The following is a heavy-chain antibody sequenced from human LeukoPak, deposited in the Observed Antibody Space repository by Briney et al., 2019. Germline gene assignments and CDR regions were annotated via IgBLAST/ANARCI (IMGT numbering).Heavy chain of an antibody. V-gene: IGHV1-2*02. Sequence: GASVKVSCKASGYTFTANYIHWVRQAPGQGLEWMGWINPNSGVTNFAQRFQGRVTMTRDTSISSAYMELSRLTPDDTAVYYCARCPREGGNYWGQGTLVTVSS. CDR2: INPNSGVT. J-gene: IGHJ4*02. CDR3: ARCPREGGNY. D-gene: IGHD1-26*01. CDR1: GYTFTANY.